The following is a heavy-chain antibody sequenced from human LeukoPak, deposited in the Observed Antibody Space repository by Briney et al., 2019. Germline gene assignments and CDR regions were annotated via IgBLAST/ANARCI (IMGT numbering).Heavy chain of an antibody. CDR2: INPNSGGT. J-gene: IGHJ4*02. Sequence: ASVKVSCKASGYTFTGYYMHWVRQAPGQGLEWMGWINPNSGGTNYAQKFQGRVTMTRDTSISTAYMELSRLRSDDTAVYYCAALWFGELSHFDYWGQRTLVTVSS. V-gene: IGHV1-2*02. D-gene: IGHD3-10*01. CDR1: GYTFTGYY. CDR3: AALWFGELSHFDY.